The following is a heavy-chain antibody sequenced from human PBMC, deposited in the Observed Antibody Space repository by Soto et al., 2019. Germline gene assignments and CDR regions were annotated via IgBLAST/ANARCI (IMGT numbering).Heavy chain of an antibody. CDR2: INPNSGGT. CDR3: ARNYDSSGFGYGMDV. V-gene: IGHV1-2*02. D-gene: IGHD3-22*01. CDR1: GFPFTDYY. Sequence: ASVKVSCKASGFPFTDYYIHWVRQAPGQGLEWMGWINPNSGGTNYAQKFQGGVTMTRDTSISTAYMELSRLRSDDTAVYYCARNYDSSGFGYGMDVWGQGTTVTVSS. J-gene: IGHJ6*02.